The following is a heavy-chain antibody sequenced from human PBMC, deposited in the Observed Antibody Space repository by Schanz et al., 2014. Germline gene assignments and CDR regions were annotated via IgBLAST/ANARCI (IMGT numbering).Heavy chain of an antibody. D-gene: IGHD2-15*01. V-gene: IGHV1-18*01. CDR1: GYTFINYG. CDR2: ISGYHGNT. J-gene: IGHJ4*02. Sequence: QVQLVQSGAEVKKPGASVKVSCKASGYTFINYGISWVRQAPGQGLEWMGWISGYHGNTKYAQKLQGRVTMTTDTSTSTAYMELKSLRFDDTALYYCARDRAPYCSGGSCYSDYWGQGTLVTVSS. CDR3: ARDRAPYCSGGSCYSDY.